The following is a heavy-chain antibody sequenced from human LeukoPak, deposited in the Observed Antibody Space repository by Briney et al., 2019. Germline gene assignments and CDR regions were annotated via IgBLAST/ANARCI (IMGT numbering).Heavy chain of an antibody. CDR1: GGSVSSGSSY. CDR3: ARALVGIVVDHLDC. Sequence: SETLSLTCTVSGGSVSSGSSYWSWIRQPPGKGLEWIGYIYYSGSTNYNPSLKRRVTISVDTSKNQFSLKLSSVTAADTAVYYCARALVGIVVDHLDCWGQGTLGSVSP. D-gene: IGHD3-22*01. J-gene: IGHJ4*02. V-gene: IGHV4-61*01. CDR2: IYYSGST.